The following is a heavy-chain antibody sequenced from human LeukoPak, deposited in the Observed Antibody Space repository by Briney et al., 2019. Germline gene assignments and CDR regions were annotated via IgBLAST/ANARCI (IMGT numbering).Heavy chain of an antibody. CDR1: GFTVSSNY. Sequence: VGSLRLSCAASGFTVSSNYMSWFRQAPGKGLEWVSIIYSGGSTFYADSVKGRFTISRDNSKNTLYLQMNSLRAEDTAVYYCARGGSYLSAFDIWGQGTMVTVSS. D-gene: IGHD1-26*01. CDR3: ARGGSYLSAFDI. CDR2: IYSGGST. J-gene: IGHJ3*02. V-gene: IGHV3-53*01.